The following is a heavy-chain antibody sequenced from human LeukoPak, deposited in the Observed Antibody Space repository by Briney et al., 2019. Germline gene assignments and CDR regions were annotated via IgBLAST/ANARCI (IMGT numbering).Heavy chain of an antibody. CDR3: ARNKPFRGVMHPYFDY. V-gene: IGHV4-4*07. CDR1: GGSISSYY. D-gene: IGHD3-16*01. J-gene: IGHJ4*02. CDR2: IYTSGST. Sequence: SETLSLTCTGSGGSISSYYWSWIRQPAGKGLEWIGRIYTSGSTNYNPSLKSRVTMSVDTSKNQFSLKLSSVTAADTAVYYCARNKPFRGVMHPYFDYWGQGTLVTVSS.